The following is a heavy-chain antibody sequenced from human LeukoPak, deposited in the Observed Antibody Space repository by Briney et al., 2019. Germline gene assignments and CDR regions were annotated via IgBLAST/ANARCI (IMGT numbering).Heavy chain of an antibody. Sequence: KPSETLSLTCTVSGGSISSGDYYWSWIRQPPGKGLEWIVYIYYSGSTYYNPSLKSRVTISVDTSKNQFSLKLSSVTAADTAVYYCARVLLWFGELLGSWYFDLWGRGTLVTVSS. V-gene: IGHV4-30-4*08. CDR3: ARVLLWFGELLGSWYFDL. CDR1: GGSISSGDYY. D-gene: IGHD3-10*01. J-gene: IGHJ2*01. CDR2: IYYSGST.